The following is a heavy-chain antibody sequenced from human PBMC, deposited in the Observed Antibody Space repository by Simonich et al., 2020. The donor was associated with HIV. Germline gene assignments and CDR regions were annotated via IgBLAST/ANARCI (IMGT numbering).Heavy chain of an antibody. V-gene: IGHV3-49*04. Sequence: EVQLVESGGGLVKPGGSLRLSCAASGFTFSSYSMNWVRQAPGKGLEWGGFIRSKAYGGTTEYAASVKGRFTISRDDSKSIAYLQMSSLKAEDTAVYYCTSSWGIQVRFDYWGQGTLVTVSS. J-gene: IGHJ4*02. CDR3: TSSWGIQVRFDY. CDR1: GFTFSSYS. CDR2: IRSKAYGGTT. D-gene: IGHD3-16*01.